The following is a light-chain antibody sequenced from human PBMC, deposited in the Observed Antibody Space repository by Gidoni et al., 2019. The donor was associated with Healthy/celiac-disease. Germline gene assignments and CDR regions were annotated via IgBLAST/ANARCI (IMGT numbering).Light chain of an antibody. V-gene: IGKV1-33*01. J-gene: IGKJ4*01. CDR2: DAP. CDR3: QQYDNLPLT. CDR1: QDISNY. Sequence: DIQMTQSPSSLSASVGDRVTITCQASQDISNYFNWYQQKPGKAPKLLIYDAPNLETGVPSRFSGSGSGTDFTFTISSLQPEDIATYYCQQYDNLPLTFGGXTKVEIK.